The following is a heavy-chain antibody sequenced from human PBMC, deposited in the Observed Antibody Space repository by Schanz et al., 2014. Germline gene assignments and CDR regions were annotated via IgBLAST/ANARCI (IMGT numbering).Heavy chain of an antibody. D-gene: IGHD5-12*01. CDR3: ARDEGRDGYNLAFDV. CDR1: GFTVSSNY. Sequence: EVQLVESGGGLIQPGGSLRLSCAVSGFTVSSNYMSWVRQAPGKGLEWVSTVYMSAASTRYADSVKGRFIISRDSSKNTLLLQMNSLRPEDTALYCCARDEGRDGYNLAFDVWGQGTLVTVSS. V-gene: IGHV3-53*01. J-gene: IGHJ3*01. CDR2: VYMSAAST.